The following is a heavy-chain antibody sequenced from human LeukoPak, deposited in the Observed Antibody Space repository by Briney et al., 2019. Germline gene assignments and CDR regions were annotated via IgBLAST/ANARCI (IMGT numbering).Heavy chain of an antibody. D-gene: IGHD6-19*01. J-gene: IGHJ4*02. CDR3: ARDQWLDY. V-gene: IGHV3-48*01. CDR2: ISSTSNTI. CDR1: GFTFSGYI. Sequence: GGSLRLSCAASGFTFSGYIMNWVRQAPGKGLEWVSFISSTSNTIYYADSVKGRFTVSSDNAKNSLYLQMNSLRAEDTAVYYCARDQWLDYWGQGTLVTVSS.